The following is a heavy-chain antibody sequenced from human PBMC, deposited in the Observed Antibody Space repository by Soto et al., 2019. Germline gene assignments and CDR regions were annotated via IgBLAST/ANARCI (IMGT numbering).Heavy chain of an antibody. J-gene: IGHJ4*02. CDR3: ARGYDILTGYYNLYY. Sequence: ASVKVSCKASGYTFTSYAMHWVRQAPGQRLEWMGWINAGNGNTKYSQKFQGRVTITRDTSASTAYMELSSLRSEDTAVYYCARGYDILTGYYNLYYWGQGTLVTVSS. CDR1: GYTFTSYA. CDR2: INAGNGNT. D-gene: IGHD3-9*01. V-gene: IGHV1-3*01.